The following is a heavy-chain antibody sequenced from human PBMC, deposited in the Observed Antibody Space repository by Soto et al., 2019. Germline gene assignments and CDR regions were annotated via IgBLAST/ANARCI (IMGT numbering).Heavy chain of an antibody. Sequence: QVQLQESGPGLVKPSQTLSLTCTVSGGSISSGGYYWSWIRQHPGNGLEWIGYIYYSGSTYYNPSLKSLVNISVDTSKNQFSLKLSSVTAADTAVYYCARDDYGSGSRWGMDVWGHGTTVTVSS. D-gene: IGHD3-10*01. CDR1: GGSISSGGYY. J-gene: IGHJ6*02. CDR3: ARDDYGSGSRWGMDV. CDR2: IYYSGST. V-gene: IGHV4-31*01.